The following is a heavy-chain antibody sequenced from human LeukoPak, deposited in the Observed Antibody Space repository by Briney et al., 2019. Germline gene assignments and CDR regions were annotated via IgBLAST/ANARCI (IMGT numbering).Heavy chain of an antibody. CDR3: ASYVYCSGGSCYGSFDY. CDR1: GGSISSYY. Sequence: SETPSLTCTVSGGSISSYYWSWIRQPPGKGLEWIGYIYYSGSTNYNPSLKSRVSISVDTSKNQFSLKLSSVTAADTAVYYCASYVYCSGGSCYGSFDYWGQGTLVTVSS. D-gene: IGHD2-15*01. CDR2: IYYSGST. V-gene: IGHV4-59*01. J-gene: IGHJ4*02.